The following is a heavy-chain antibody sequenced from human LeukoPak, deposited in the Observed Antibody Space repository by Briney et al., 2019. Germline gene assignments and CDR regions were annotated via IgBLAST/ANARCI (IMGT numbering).Heavy chain of an antibody. CDR2: ISYDGSNK. J-gene: IGHJ4*02. D-gene: IGHD4-17*01. CDR3: ATWGDYGAD. Sequence: PGRSLRLSCAASGFTFSSYGMHWVRQAPGKGLEWVAVISYDGSNKYYADSVKGRFTISRDNSKNTLYLQMNSLRAEDTAVYYCATWGDYGADWGQGTLVTVSS. CDR1: GFTFSSYG. V-gene: IGHV3-30*03.